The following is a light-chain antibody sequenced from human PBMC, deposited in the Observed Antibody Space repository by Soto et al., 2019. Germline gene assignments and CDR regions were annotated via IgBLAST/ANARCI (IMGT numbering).Light chain of an antibody. J-gene: IGKJ4*01. V-gene: IGKV1-39*01. CDR1: DNIGSN. CDR3: QQSYKILT. Sequence: DIQLTQSPASLYASVGDRVTITCRASDNIGSNLNWYQHQTGTAPKLLIYAASSLQGGVPSRFSGRGYGTQFTLTISGLQTEDFATYYCQQSYKILTFGGGTWVDI. CDR2: AAS.